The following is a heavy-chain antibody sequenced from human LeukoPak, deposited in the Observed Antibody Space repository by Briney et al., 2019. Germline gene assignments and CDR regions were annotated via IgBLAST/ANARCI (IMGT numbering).Heavy chain of an antibody. V-gene: IGHV3-48*01. CDR2: ISNTGDTI. Sequence: PGGSLRLSCAASGFTFNFFSMNWVRQAPGKGLEWLLYISNTGDTIYYADSVKGRFAIARDNAKDTVYLQMSGLRAEDTAVYYCARDKSGRVAPGIAVAVVRLDYWGQGTLVTVSS. D-gene: IGHD6-19*01. CDR1: GFTFNFFS. CDR3: ARDKSGRVAPGIAVAVVRLDY. J-gene: IGHJ4*02.